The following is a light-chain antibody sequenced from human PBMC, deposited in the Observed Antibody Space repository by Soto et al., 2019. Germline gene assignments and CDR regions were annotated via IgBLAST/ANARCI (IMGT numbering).Light chain of an antibody. V-gene: IGKV1-5*03. CDR1: QSISSW. J-gene: IGKJ1*01. CDR3: QQYNSYSRT. CDR2: KAS. Sequence: DIQMTQSPSTLSASAGDRVTITCRAIQSISSWLAWYQQKPGKAPKLLIYKASSLESGVPSRFSGSGSGTEFTLTISSLQPDDFATYYCQQYNSYSRTFGQGTKVEIK.